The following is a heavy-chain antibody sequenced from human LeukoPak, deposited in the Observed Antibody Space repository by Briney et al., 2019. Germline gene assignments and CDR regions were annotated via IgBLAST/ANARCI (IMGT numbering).Heavy chain of an antibody. CDR1: GFTFSNYV. CDR3: ARVDGYDSPGNWFDP. J-gene: IGHJ5*02. CDR2: ISDSGGYT. D-gene: IGHD5-12*01. V-gene: IGHV3-23*01. Sequence: GGSLRLSCAASGFTFSNYVMSWARQAPGKGLEWVSSISDSGGYTYYADSVKGRFTISRDNAKNTLYLQMNSLRAEDTAVYYCARVDGYDSPGNWFDPWGQGTLVTVSS.